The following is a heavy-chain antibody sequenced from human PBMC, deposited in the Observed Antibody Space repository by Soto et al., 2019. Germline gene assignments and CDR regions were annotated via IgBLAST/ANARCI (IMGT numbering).Heavy chain of an antibody. V-gene: IGHV4-34*01. J-gene: IGHJ4*02. Sequence: QVQLQQWGAGLLKPSETLSLTCAVYGGSFSGYYWTWIRQSPEKGLEWLGEVNHSGTTYYNPSLKTRVTIAVHTPKNQFSLKMSSVTAADTAVYYCARGIGSCSSINCYSSRRLRFDSWGQGTLVTVSS. CDR3: ARGIGSCSSINCYSSRRLRFDS. CDR1: GGSFSGYY. CDR2: VNHSGTT. D-gene: IGHD2-2*01.